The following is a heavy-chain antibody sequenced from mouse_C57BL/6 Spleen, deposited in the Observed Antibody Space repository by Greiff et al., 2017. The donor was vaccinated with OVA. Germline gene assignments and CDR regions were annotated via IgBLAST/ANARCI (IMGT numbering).Heavy chain of an antibody. Sequence: QVQLKQSGAELVRPGASVTLSCKASGYTFTDYEMHWVKQTPVHGLEWIGAIDPETGGTAYNQKFKGKAILTADKSSSTAYMELRSLTSEDSAVYYCTRSGVITTVVAPWYFDVWGTGTTVTVSS. CDR3: TRSGVITTVVAPWYFDV. D-gene: IGHD1-1*01. V-gene: IGHV1-15*01. CDR2: IDPETGGT. CDR1: GYTFTDYE. J-gene: IGHJ1*03.